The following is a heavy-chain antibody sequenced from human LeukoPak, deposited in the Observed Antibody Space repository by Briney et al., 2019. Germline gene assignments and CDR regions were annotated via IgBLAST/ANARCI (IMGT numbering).Heavy chain of an antibody. CDR3: ARSHTLDRITKYYFDF. CDR2: IYPGDSAT. V-gene: IGHV5-51*01. Sequence: GESLKISCQGSGYSFTNYWIGWVRQMPGKGLEWMGIIYPGDSATKYSPSFQGQVTISADKSITTAYLQWSSLEASDTAIYYCARSHTLDRITKYYFDFWGQGTLVTVSS. CDR1: GYSFTNYW. D-gene: IGHD1-14*01. J-gene: IGHJ4*02.